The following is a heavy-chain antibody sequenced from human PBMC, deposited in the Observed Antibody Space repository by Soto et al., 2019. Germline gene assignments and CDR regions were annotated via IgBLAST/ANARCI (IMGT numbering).Heavy chain of an antibody. J-gene: IGHJ4*02. D-gene: IGHD3-10*01. Sequence: SETLSLTCTVSGGSISSGDYYWSWIRQPPGKGLEWIGYIYYSGSTYYKPSLKSRVTISVDTSKNQFSLKLSSVTAAYTAVYYCARVGGFGATTIDYWGQGTLVTVSS. CDR3: ARVGGFGATTIDY. CDR2: IYYSGST. V-gene: IGHV4-30-4*01. CDR1: GGSISSGDYY.